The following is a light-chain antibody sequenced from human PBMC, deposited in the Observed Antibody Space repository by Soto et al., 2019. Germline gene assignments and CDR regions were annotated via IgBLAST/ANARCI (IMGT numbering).Light chain of an antibody. CDR1: QSISSN. V-gene: IGKV3-15*01. CDR3: QQYNNWPQT. Sequence: EIVLTQSPATLPVSPGERATLSCMASQSISSNLAWYQQQPGQAPRLLIYGASTRATDIPARFSGSGSGTEFSLIISSLQSEDFAVYYCQQYNNWPQTFGQGTKVEIK. CDR2: GAS. J-gene: IGKJ1*01.